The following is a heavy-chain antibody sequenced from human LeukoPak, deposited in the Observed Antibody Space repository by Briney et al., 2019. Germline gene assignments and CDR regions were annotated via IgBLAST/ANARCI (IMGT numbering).Heavy chain of an antibody. CDR3: ARRGRSSSNFDF. CDR2: IDPTDSYT. CDR1: GYIFTSYW. D-gene: IGHD6-6*01. Sequence: GESLKISCKGYGYIFTSYWITLVRQMPGKGLEWMGTIDPTDSYTNYSPSFQRHVTILTDKSISTAYLQWSSLKASDTAIYYCARRGRSSSNFDFWGQGTLVTVSS. J-gene: IGHJ4*02. V-gene: IGHV5-10-1*01.